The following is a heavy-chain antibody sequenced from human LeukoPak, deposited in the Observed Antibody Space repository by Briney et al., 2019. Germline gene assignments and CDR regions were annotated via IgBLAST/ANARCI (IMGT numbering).Heavy chain of an antibody. V-gene: IGHV3-23*01. D-gene: IGHD2-2*01. CDR1: GFTFSTYV. CDR3: AKSQGSGEYQLLPYFDY. CDR2: ISGSGGST. J-gene: IGHJ4*02. Sequence: GGSLRLSCSVSGFTFSTYVMHWVRQAPGKGLEWVSAISGSGGSTYYADSVKGRFTISRDNSKNTLYLQMNSLRAEDTAVYYCAKSQGSGEYQLLPYFDYWGQGTLVTVSS.